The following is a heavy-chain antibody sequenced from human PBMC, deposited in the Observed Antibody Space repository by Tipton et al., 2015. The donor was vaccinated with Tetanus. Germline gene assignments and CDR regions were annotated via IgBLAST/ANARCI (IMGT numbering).Heavy chain of an antibody. D-gene: IGHD1-1*01. CDR1: GASFSDYY. Sequence: TLSLTCAVYGASFSDYYWSWIRQAPGKGLEWIGEINHSGNTNHNSSLKRRVTLSVDTSKNQFSPKLNSVTAADTAMYYCVTVNFPNFNHCGMDVWGQRTPVVVSS. CDR3: VTVNFPNFNHCGMDV. V-gene: IGHV4-34*01. CDR2: INHSGNT. J-gene: IGHJ6*02.